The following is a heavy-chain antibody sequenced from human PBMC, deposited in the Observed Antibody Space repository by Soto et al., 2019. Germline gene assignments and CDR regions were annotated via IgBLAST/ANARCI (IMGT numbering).Heavy chain of an antibody. V-gene: IGHV3-7*01. D-gene: IGHD5-12*01. J-gene: IGHJ4*02. CDR3: RRTDRNGRVDY. CDR1: GFTFSDYW. Sequence: EVQLVESGGGLVRPGESLRLSCAASGFTFSDYWMSWVRQAPGKGLEWVANIQQDGSEKHYVDSVRGRFTISRDNAKNSVYLQMNSLTADDTAVYYCRRTDRNGRVDYWGQGTLATVSS. CDR2: IQQDGSEK.